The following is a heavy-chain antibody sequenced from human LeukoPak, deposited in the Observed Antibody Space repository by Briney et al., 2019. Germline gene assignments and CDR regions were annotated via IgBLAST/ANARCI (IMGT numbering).Heavy chain of an antibody. V-gene: IGHV5-51*01. CDR1: GYSFTTYW. J-gene: IGHJ4*02. CDR2: IYPGDSDT. D-gene: IGHD3-9*01. CDR3: ASLRYYDILTGLEY. Sequence: GESLKISCKGSGYSFTTYWIGWVRQMPGKGLEWMGVIYPGDSDTRYSPSFQGQVTISADKSISTAYPQWSSLKASDTAMYYCASLRYYDILTGLEYWGQGTLVTVSS.